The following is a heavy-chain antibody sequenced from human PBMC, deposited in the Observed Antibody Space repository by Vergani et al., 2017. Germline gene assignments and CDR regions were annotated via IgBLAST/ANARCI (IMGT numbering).Heavy chain of an antibody. J-gene: IGHJ4*02. Sequence: QVQLVQSGAEVKKPGSSVKVSCKASGYTFTSYYIHWVRLAPGQGLEWMGVINPSGGSTTYAQKFQGRVTMTRDTSTSTVYMELSSLGYEDTAVYYCARRGDGNSVDYWGQGTLVTVSS. CDR3: ARRGDGNSVDY. CDR2: INPSGGST. CDR1: GYTFTSYY. V-gene: IGHV1-46*01. D-gene: IGHD4-23*01.